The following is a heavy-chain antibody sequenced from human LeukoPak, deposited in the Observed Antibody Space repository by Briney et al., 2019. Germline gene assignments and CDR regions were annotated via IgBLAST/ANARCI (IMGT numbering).Heavy chain of an antibody. CDR3: VKQLGYCSDGSCYFPY. D-gene: IGHD2-15*01. J-gene: IGHJ4*02. CDR1: GFTFTTYA. CDR2: VSKSDGTT. Sequence: GGSLRLSCAASGFTFTTYAMSWVRQAPGKGLEWVSSVSKSDGTTYYADSVKGRLTISRDNSKNTLYLQMNGLRAEDTAVYYCVKQLGYCSDGSCYFPYWGQGTLVTVSS. V-gene: IGHV3-23*01.